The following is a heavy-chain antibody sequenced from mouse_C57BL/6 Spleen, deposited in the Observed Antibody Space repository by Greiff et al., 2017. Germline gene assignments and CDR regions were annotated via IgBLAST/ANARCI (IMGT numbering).Heavy chain of an antibody. CDR3: ERGWLLQGFSWYFDV. V-gene: IGHV5-4*03. CDR2: ISDGGSYT. CDR1: GFTFSSYA. J-gene: IGHJ1*03. Sequence: EVKLVESGGGLVKPGGSLKLSCAASGFTFSSYAMSWVRQTPEKRLEWVATISDGGSYTYYPANVQGRFTISRDNAKNNLYLQMSHLKSEDTAMYYWERGWLLQGFSWYFDVWGTGTTVTVSS. D-gene: IGHD2-3*01.